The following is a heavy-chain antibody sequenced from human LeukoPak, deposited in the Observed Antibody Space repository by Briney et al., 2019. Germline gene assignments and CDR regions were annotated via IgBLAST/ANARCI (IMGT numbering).Heavy chain of an antibody. V-gene: IGHV4-34*01. D-gene: IGHD6-13*01. CDR1: GGSFSGYY. CDR3: ARGMRYSSSWEFDY. J-gene: IGHJ4*02. Sequence: KPSETLSLTCAVYGGSFSGYYWSWIRQPPGKGLEWIGEINHSGSTNYNPSLKSRVTISVDTSKNQFSLKLSSVTAADTAVYYCARGMRYSSSWEFDYWGQGTLVTVSS. CDR2: INHSGST.